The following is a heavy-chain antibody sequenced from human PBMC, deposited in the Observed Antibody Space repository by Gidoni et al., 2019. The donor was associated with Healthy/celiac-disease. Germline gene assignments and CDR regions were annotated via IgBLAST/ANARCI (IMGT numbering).Heavy chain of an antibody. Sequence: QVQLVESGGGVVQPGRSLTLSCAASAVTFSSYAMHWVRQAPGKGLECVAVISYDGSHKYYADSVKGRFTISRDNSKNTLYLQMNSLRAEDTAVYDCAREGNTGVTSDYWGQGTLVTVSS. V-gene: IGHV3-30-3*01. J-gene: IGHJ4*02. CDR1: AVTFSSYA. CDR3: AREGNTGVTSDY. CDR2: ISYDGSHK. D-gene: IGHD4-4*01.